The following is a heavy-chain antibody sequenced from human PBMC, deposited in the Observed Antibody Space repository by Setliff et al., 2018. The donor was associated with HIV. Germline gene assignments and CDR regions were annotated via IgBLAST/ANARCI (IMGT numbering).Heavy chain of an antibody. CDR1: GDSIISGDYY. CDR2: IHYKGNI. D-gene: IGHD2-15*01. J-gene: IGHJ5*02. V-gene: IGHV4-30-4*08. CDR3: ARFTVVVFGAGEPSWFNP. Sequence: SETLSLTCTVSGDSIISGDYYWSWIRQSPGKGLEWIGHIHYKGNIDYNASLKSRLAISSDTSKNQFSLNLSSVIAAATAIYFCARFTVVVFGAGEPSWFNPWGQGIPVTVSS.